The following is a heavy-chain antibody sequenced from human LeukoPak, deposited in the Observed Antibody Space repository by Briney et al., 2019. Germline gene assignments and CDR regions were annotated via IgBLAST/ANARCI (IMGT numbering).Heavy chain of an antibody. CDR3: ARAMDTDYDYVWGIFDY. Sequence: ASVKVSCKASGYTFTSYYMHWVRQAPGQGLEWMGWISAYNGNTNYAQKLQGRVTMTTDTSTSTAYMELRSLRSDDTAVYYCARAMDTDYDYVWGIFDYWGQGTLVTVSS. J-gene: IGHJ4*02. D-gene: IGHD3-16*01. V-gene: IGHV1-18*04. CDR1: GYTFTSYY. CDR2: ISAYNGNT.